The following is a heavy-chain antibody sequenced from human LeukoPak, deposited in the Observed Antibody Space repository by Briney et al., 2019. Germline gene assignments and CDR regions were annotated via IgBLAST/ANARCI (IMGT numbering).Heavy chain of an antibody. V-gene: IGHV3-23*01. CDR2: ITTSGATT. CDR1: GFTFSSYG. Sequence: PGGSLRLSCAASGFTFSSYGMSRVRQAPGKGLEWVSFITTSGATTSYADSVKGRFTISRDNPRNTLYMQMNSLRDEDTALYYCAIMHGYYDGSGYWVQWGQGTLVTVSS. CDR3: AIMHGYYDGSGYWVQ. J-gene: IGHJ4*02. D-gene: IGHD3-22*01.